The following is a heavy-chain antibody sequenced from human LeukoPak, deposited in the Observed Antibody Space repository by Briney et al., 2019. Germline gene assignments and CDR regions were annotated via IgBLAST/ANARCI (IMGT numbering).Heavy chain of an antibody. J-gene: IGHJ4*02. CDR1: GYTFTSYG. CDR2: ISAYNGNT. CDR3: ARKEERYYGSGSYPTGLNY. Sequence: ASVKVSCKASGYTFTSYGISWVRQAPGQGLEWMGWISAYNGNTNYAQKLQGRVTMTTDTSTSTAYMELRSLRSDDTAVYYCARKEERYYGSGSYPTGLNYWGQGTLVTVSS. D-gene: IGHD3-10*01. V-gene: IGHV1-18*01.